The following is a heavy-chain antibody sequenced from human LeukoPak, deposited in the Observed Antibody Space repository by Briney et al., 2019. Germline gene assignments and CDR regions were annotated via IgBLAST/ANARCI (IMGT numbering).Heavy chain of an antibody. CDR2: DYYLGKT. V-gene: IGHV4-39*07. D-gene: IGHD5-24*01. CDR3: ARDHMAVTSFDQ. CDR1: GASISYSGYF. J-gene: IGHJ4*02. Sequence: SETLSLTCTVSGASISYSGYFWGWIRQPPGKGLEWIGSDYYLGKTYYNPSLETRVTMSVDMSKNQFSLELTSVTAADTAVYYCARDHMAVTSFDQWGQGTPVTVSS.